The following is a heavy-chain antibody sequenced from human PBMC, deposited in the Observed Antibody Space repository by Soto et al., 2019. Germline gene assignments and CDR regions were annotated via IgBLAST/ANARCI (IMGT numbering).Heavy chain of an antibody. V-gene: IGHV4-59*08. Sequence: QVQLQESGPGLVKPSETLSLTCTVSGGSISNYFWSWIRQPPGQGLEWIGYIYDSGTTSYNPSLKSRGTISLDTSKNQISLKLSSVTAADTAVYYCARHVLGESIRNKYNWFDPWGQGTLVTVSS. CDR2: IYDSGTT. D-gene: IGHD3-16*01. CDR3: ARHVLGESIRNKYNWFDP. CDR1: GGSISNYF. J-gene: IGHJ5*02.